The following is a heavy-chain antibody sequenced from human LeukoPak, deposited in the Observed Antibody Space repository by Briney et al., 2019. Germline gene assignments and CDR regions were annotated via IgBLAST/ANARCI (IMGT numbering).Heavy chain of an antibody. D-gene: IGHD3-10*01. J-gene: IGHJ4*02. Sequence: PGGSLRLSCAASGFTFSDYYMSWIRQAPGKGLEWVSYISSSGSTIYYADSVKGRFTISRDNSKNTLYLQMNSLRAEDTAVYYCAKDGEALVVRGVMFFVYWGQGTLVTVSS. CDR1: GFTFSDYY. CDR3: AKDGEALVVRGVMFFVY. V-gene: IGHV3-11*04. CDR2: ISSSGSTI.